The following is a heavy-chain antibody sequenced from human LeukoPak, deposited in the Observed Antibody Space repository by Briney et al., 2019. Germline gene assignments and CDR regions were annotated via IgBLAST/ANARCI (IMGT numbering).Heavy chain of an antibody. J-gene: IGHJ5*02. Sequence: SETLSLTCSVSGGSISSYYWSWMRQSPGKGLEGIGYFYYSGSTNYNPSLKSRVTISIDTSKNQFSLKLSSVTAADTAVYYCARDGVPRGIAAAGHWFDPWGQGTLVTVSS. CDR2: FYYSGST. CDR3: ARDGVPRGIAAAGHWFDP. CDR1: GGSISSYY. V-gene: IGHV4-59*01. D-gene: IGHD6-13*01.